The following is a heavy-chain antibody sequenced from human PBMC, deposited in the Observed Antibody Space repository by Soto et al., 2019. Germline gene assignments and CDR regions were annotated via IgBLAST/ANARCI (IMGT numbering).Heavy chain of an antibody. D-gene: IGHD2-21*02. Sequence: QVQLVESGGGVVQPGRSLRLSCAASGFTFSSYGMHWVRQAPGKGLEWVAVISYDGSNRYYADSVKGRFTISRDNSKNALYLEMNRLRAEDTAVYYCATDVGAYCGGDCIYWGQGTLVTVSS. J-gene: IGHJ4*02. V-gene: IGHV3-30*03. CDR3: ATDVGAYCGGDCIY. CDR1: GFTFSSYG. CDR2: ISYDGSNR.